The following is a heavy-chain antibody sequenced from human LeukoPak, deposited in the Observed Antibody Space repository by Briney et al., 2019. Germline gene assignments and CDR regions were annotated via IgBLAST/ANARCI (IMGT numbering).Heavy chain of an antibody. J-gene: IGHJ4*02. CDR2: INSDGSNT. CDR1: GFTFSTSW. CDR3: AKEAPADGHLLSYYFDY. D-gene: IGHD1-26*01. Sequence: GGSLRLSCGASGFTFSTSWMNWVRQTPGKGLVWVSQINSDGSNTNYADSVKGRFTISRDNSKNSLYLQMYSLRTEDTALYYCAKEAPADGHLLSYYFDYWGQGTLVTVSS. V-gene: IGHV3-74*01.